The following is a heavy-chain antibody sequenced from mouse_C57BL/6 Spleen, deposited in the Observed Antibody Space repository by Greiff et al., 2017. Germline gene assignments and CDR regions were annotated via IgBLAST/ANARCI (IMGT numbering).Heavy chain of an antibody. V-gene: IGHV1-81*01. Sequence: QVQLQQSGAELARPGASVKLSCKASGYTFTSYGISWVKQRTGQGLEWIGEIYPRSGNTYYNEKFKGKATLTADKSSSTAYMELRSLTSEDSAVYFCARLYYYGSSEAWFAYWGQGTLVTVSA. CDR3: ARLYYYGSSEAWFAY. J-gene: IGHJ3*01. D-gene: IGHD1-1*01. CDR2: IYPRSGNT. CDR1: GYTFTSYG.